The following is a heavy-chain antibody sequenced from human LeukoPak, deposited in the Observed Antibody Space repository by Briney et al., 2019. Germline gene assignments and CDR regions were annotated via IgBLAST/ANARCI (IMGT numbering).Heavy chain of an antibody. Sequence: PSETLSLTCTVSGGSISSNSYYWSWIRQHPGKGLEWIGYIYYSGSTYYNPSLKSRVTISVDTSKNQFSLKLSSVTAADTAVYYCAREEPQSGQFDYWGQGTLVTVST. CDR2: IYYSGST. CDR3: AREEPQSGQFDY. D-gene: IGHD1-14*01. V-gene: IGHV4-31*03. CDR1: GGSISSNSYY. J-gene: IGHJ4*02.